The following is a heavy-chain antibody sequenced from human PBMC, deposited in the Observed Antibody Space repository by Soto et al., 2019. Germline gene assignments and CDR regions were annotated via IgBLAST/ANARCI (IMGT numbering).Heavy chain of an antibody. D-gene: IGHD6-6*01. CDR2: ISTSIDAT. CDR1: GFAFSNYA. V-gene: IGHV3-23*01. CDR3: AKDRTVAARNFDY. Sequence: PGGSLRLSCAASGFAFSNYAIHWVRQAPGKGLEWVSSISTSIDATYYADSVKGRFTISRDDSKNTLYLQMNSLRAEDSAAYYCAKDRTVAARNFDYWGQGTQVTVSS. J-gene: IGHJ4*02.